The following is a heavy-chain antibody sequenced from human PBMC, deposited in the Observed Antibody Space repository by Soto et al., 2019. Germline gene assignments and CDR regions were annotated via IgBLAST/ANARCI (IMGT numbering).Heavy chain of an antibody. CDR1: GFSFTTYG. D-gene: IGHD1-1*01. J-gene: IGHJ3*02. CDR3: SRGGVTGIVGIFGSPLDI. Sequence: QVQLVESGGGWVQPGRSLRLSCEATGFSFTTYGMHWVRQAPGKGLAWVAVIGYDGNNKYYAESVEGRFTISRDNSKNTVYLQMKSLRGEDTAFYYCSRGGVTGIVGIFGSPLDIWGQGTVVTVSS. V-gene: IGHV3-33*01. CDR2: IGYDGNNK.